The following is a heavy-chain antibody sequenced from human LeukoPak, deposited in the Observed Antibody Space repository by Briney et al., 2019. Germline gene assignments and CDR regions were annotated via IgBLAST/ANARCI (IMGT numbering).Heavy chain of an antibody. CDR3: ARKPLWSYYFDY. CDR1: GFTVSSNY. V-gene: IGHV3-66*01. CDR2: IYSGGST. D-gene: IGHD3-10*01. Sequence: GGSLRLSCAASGFTVSSNYMSWVRQAPGKGLDWVSIIYSGGSTYYADSVKGRFTISRDNSKNTLYLQMNSLRTEDTAVYYCARKPLWSYYFDYWGQGTLVTVSS. J-gene: IGHJ4*02.